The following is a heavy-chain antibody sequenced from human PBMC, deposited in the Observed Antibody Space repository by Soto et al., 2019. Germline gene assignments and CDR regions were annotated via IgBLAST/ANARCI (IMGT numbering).Heavy chain of an antibody. D-gene: IGHD5-12*01. CDR1: GFTFSGYA. CDR3: ARAKGGVSGYLNWFDP. Sequence: EVQLLESGGGLVQVGGSLRLSCAASGFTFSGYAMTWIRQAPGKGLEWVSTISGSGGTTYYADSVKGRFTISRDNSKNTRYLQMNSLRAEDTAIYFCARAKGGVSGYLNWFDPWGQGTLVTVSS. J-gene: IGHJ5*02. V-gene: IGHV3-23*01. CDR2: ISGSGGTT.